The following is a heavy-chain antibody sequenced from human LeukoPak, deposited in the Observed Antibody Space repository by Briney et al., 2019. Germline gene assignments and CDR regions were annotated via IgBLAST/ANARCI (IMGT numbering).Heavy chain of an antibody. J-gene: IGHJ4*02. D-gene: IGHD3-16*01. V-gene: IGHV3-23*01. CDR2: ISGSGGST. CDR1: GFTFSSYA. CDR3: AKDLHYDYVWGSYQYFDY. Sequence: PGGSLRLSCAASGFTFSSYAMSWVRQAPGKGLEWVSAISGSGGSTYYADSVKGRFTISRDNSKNTLYLQMNSLRADDTAVYYCAKDLHYDYVWGSYQYFDYWGQGTLVTVSS.